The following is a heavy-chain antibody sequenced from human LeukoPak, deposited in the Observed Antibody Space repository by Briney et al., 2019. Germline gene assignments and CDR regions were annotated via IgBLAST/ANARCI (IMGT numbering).Heavy chain of an antibody. V-gene: IGHV3-7*01. D-gene: IGHD4-23*01. CDR1: GFTFSSSW. J-gene: IGHJ5*02. Sequence: PGGSLRLSCAAPGFTFSSSWMSWLRQAPEKGLEWVAHIKQDGSQKYYVDSVRGRFTISRDNTKNSVYLQMNSLRAEDTAVYYCVSWRDSGDKNSWGQGTLVTVSS. CDR3: VSWRDSGDKNS. CDR2: IKQDGSQK.